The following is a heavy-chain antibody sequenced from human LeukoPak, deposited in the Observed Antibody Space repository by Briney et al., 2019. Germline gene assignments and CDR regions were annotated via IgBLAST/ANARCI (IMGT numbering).Heavy chain of an antibody. J-gene: IGHJ4*02. CDR1: GYTFTAYY. CDR3: ARDQGSSAATVA. Sequence: ASVKVSCKASGYTFTAYYMHWVRQAPGQGLEWMGWINPNSGGTNYAQKFQGRVTMTRDTSISTAYMELSRLRSDDTAVYYCARDQGSSAATVAWGQGTLVTVSS. D-gene: IGHD6-6*01. V-gene: IGHV1-2*02. CDR2: INPNSGGT.